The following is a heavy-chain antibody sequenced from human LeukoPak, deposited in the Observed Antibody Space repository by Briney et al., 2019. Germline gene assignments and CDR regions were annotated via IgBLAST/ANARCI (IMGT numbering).Heavy chain of an antibody. CDR2: ITAGGGVS. J-gene: IGHJ4*02. Sequence: PGGSLRLSCAASGFTFSNYLVSWVRHAPGKRLEWVSSITAGGGVSFYADSVKGRFTISRDNSKNTLYLQMNSLRAEDTAVYYCAKDSGGHYYDSSGYYSFDYWGQGTLVTVSS. CDR1: GFTFSNYL. CDR3: AKDSGGHYYDSSGYYSFDY. V-gene: IGHV3-23*01. D-gene: IGHD3-22*01.